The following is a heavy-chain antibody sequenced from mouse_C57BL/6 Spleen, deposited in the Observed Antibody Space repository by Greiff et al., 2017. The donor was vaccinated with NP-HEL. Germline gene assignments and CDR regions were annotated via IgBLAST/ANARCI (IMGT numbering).Heavy chain of an antibody. CDR1: GFTFSSYG. D-gene: IGHD1-1*01. CDR2: ISSGGSYT. CDR3: ARHYYGSSYGAMDY. V-gene: IGHV5-6*01. Sequence: EVQLVESGGDLVKPGGSLKLSCAASGFTFSSYGMSWVRQTPDKRLEWVATISSGGSYTYYPDSVKGRFTISRDNAKNTLYLQMSSLKSEDTAMYYCARHYYGSSYGAMDYWGQGTSVTVSS. J-gene: IGHJ4*01.